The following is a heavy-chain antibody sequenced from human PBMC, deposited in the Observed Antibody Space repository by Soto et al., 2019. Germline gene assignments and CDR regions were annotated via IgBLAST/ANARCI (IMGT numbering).Heavy chain of an antibody. CDR2: IFASGST. J-gene: IGHJ6*02. V-gene: IGHV4-4*07. CDR3: ARDGGRLMIASIDV. CDR1: DGSISDYY. D-gene: IGHD3-16*01. Sequence: PSETLSLTCTVSDGSISDYYWSWIRQPAGKGLEWIGRIFASGSTNYNPSLKSRVTMSVDTSKNQFSLRLSSVTAADTAVYYCARDGGRLMIASIDVWGRGTTVTVS.